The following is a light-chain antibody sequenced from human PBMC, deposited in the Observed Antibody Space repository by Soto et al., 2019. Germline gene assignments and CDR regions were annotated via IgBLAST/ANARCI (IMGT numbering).Light chain of an antibody. V-gene: IGKV1-39*01. Sequence: DIHMTQSPSSLSASVGYRFTITCRASQSISSYLNWYQQKPGKAPRLLIYAASSLQSGVPSRFSGSGSGTDFTLTISCLQSEDFAAYYCQQYYSFPRTFGQGTKVDIK. CDR1: QSISSY. J-gene: IGKJ1*01. CDR3: QQYYSFPRT. CDR2: AAS.